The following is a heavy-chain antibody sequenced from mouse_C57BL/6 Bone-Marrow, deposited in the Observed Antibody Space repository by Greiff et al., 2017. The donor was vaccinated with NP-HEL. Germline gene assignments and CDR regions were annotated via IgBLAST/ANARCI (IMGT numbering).Heavy chain of an antibody. CDR3: ARRTYYGSSWYFDV. CDR2: INPNYGTT. CDR1: GYSFTDYN. Sequence: VQLQQPGPELVKPGASVKISCKASGYSFTDYNMNWVKQSNGKSLEWIGVINPNYGTTSYNQKFKGKATLTVDQSSSTAYMQLNSLTSEDSAVYYCARRTYYGSSWYFDVWGTGTTVTVSS. J-gene: IGHJ1*03. D-gene: IGHD1-1*01. V-gene: IGHV1-39*01.